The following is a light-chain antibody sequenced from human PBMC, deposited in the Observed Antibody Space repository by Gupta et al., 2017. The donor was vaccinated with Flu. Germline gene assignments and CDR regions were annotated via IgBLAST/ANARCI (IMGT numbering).Light chain of an antibody. CDR2: EVS. V-gene: IGLV2-23*02. CDR3: CSYAGSSTFYV. Sequence: ITISCTGTSSDVGSYNLVSWYQQHPGKAPKLMIYEVSKRPSGVSNRFSGSKSGNTASLTIAGLQAEDEADYYCCSYAGSSTFYVFGTGTKVTVL. J-gene: IGLJ1*01. CDR1: SSDVGSYNL.